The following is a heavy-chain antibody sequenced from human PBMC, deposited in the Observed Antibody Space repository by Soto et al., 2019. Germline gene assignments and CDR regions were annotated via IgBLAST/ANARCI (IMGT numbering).Heavy chain of an antibody. CDR1: GYSFTIYC. CDR2: IYPGDSDT. D-gene: IGHD4-17*01. J-gene: IGHJ3*02. V-gene: IGHV5-51*01. Sequence: GESLKSSCKGAGYSFTIYCIGWVLQMPGKGLEWMGIIYPGDSDTRYSPSFQGQVTISADKSISTAYLQWSSLKASDTAMYYCARLHDYGVIAFDIWGQGTMVTVSS. CDR3: ARLHDYGVIAFDI.